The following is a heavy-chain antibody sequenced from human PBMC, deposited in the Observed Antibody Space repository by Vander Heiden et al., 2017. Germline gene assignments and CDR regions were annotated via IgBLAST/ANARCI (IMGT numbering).Heavy chain of an antibody. CDR1: GGSISSYY. V-gene: IGHV4-59*01. Sequence: QVQLQEPGPGLVKPSETLSLTCTVSGGSISSYYWSWIRQPPGKGLEWIGYIYYSGSTNYNPSLKSRVTISVDTSKNQFSLKLSSVTAADTAVYYCARGGWMGATLFDYWGQGTLVTVSS. CDR2: IYYSGST. CDR3: ARGGWMGATLFDY. D-gene: IGHD1-26*01. J-gene: IGHJ4*02.